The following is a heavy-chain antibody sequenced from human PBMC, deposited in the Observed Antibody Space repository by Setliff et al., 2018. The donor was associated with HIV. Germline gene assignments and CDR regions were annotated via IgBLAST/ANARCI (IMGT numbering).Heavy chain of an antibody. V-gene: IGHV4-59*01. D-gene: IGHD3-3*01. CDR3: ARGIGIFGVVYYYYYMDV. CDR2: IYYSGST. CDR1: GGSISSYY. Sequence: PSETLSLTCTVSGGSISSYYWSWIRQPPGKGLEWIWYIYYSGSTNYNPSLKSRVTISVDTSKNQFSLKLSSVTAADPAVYYCARGIGIFGVVYYYYYMDVWGKGTTVTVSS. J-gene: IGHJ6*03.